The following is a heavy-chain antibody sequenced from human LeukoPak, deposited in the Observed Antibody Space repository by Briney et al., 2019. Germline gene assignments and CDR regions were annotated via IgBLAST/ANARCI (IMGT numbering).Heavy chain of an antibody. D-gene: IGHD1-26*01. V-gene: IGHV4-39*01. J-gene: IGHJ4*02. CDR3: AKISGSCSHPFDY. Sequence: SETLSLTCTVSGGSISSSSYYWGWIRQPPGKGLKWIGSIYYSGSTYYNPSLKSRVTISVDTSKNQFSLKLSSVTAADTAMYYCAKISGSCSHPFDYWGQGTLVTVSS. CDR1: GGSISSSSYY. CDR2: IYYSGST.